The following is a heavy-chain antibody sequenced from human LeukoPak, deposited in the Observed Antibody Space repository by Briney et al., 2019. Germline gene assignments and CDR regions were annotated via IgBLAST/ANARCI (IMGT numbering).Heavy chain of an antibody. V-gene: IGHV4-39*07. D-gene: IGHD3-22*01. J-gene: IGHJ4*02. CDR3: ARASYDSSGYRRYFDH. Sequence: SETLSLTCTVSGGSISSSSYYWGWIRQPPGKGLEWIGSIYYSGSTYYNPSLKSRVTISVDTSKNQFSLKLSSVTAADTAVYYCARASYDSSGYRRYFDHWGQGTLVTVSS. CDR2: IYYSGST. CDR1: GGSISSSSYY.